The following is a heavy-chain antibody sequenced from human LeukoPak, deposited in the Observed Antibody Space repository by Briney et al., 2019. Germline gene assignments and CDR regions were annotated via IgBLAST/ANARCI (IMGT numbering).Heavy chain of an antibody. J-gene: IGHJ3*02. CDR1: GYTLTELS. Sequence: ASVKVSCKVSGYTLTELSMHWVRQAPGKGLEWMGGFDPEDGETIYAQKFQGRVTMTEDTSTDTAYMELSSLRSEDTAVYYCATATTYYYGSGSGNAFDIWGQGTMVTVYS. V-gene: IGHV1-24*01. CDR3: ATATTYYYGSGSGNAFDI. D-gene: IGHD3-10*01. CDR2: FDPEDGET.